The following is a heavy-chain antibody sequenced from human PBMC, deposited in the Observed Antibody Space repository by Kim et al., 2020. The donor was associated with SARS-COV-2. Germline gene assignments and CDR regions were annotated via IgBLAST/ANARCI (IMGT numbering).Heavy chain of an antibody. Sequence: GGSLRLSCAASGFTFNNYVMNWVRQAPGKGLEWVSAVTGSGTSTYYADSVKGRFTISRDSSKNTLYLQMNSLRAEDTALYYCAKESKGGNYFHAFDIWG. V-gene: IGHV3-23*01. CDR3: AKESKGGNYFHAFDI. J-gene: IGHJ3*02. D-gene: IGHD1-7*01. CDR2: VTGSGTST. CDR1: GFTFNNYV.